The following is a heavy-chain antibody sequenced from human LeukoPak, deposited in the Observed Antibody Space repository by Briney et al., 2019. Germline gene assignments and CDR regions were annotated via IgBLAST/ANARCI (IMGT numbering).Heavy chain of an antibody. J-gene: IGHJ4*02. Sequence: GGSLRLSCAASGFTFSSYAMSWVRQAPGKGLEWVSAISGSGGSTYYADSVKGRFTISRDESKNMQFLQMDSLRPEDTAVYFCTKRITVAAGIYFDSWGQGTLVTVSS. CDR1: GFTFSSYA. CDR3: TKRITVAAGIYFDS. CDR2: ISGSGGST. D-gene: IGHD6-19*01. V-gene: IGHV3-23*01.